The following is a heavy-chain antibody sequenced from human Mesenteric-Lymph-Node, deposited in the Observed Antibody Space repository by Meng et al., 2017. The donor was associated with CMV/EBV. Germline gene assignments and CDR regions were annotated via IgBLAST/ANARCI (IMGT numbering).Heavy chain of an antibody. J-gene: IGHJ4*02. Sequence: GESLKISCAASGFTFSSYWMHWVRQAPGKGLVWVSRINNDGSGTDYADSVKGRFTISRDSAKNTLYLQMNSLRAEDTATYYCARGNPMRSFDSWGQGTLVTVST. CDR1: GFTFSSYW. CDR2: INNDGSGT. CDR3: ARGNPMRSFDS. V-gene: IGHV3-74*01.